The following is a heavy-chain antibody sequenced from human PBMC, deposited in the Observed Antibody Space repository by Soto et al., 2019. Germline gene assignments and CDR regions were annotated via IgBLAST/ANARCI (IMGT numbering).Heavy chain of an antibody. Sequence: EVQLLESGGGLVQPGGSLTLSCAASGFTFNNYAMSWVRQAPGKGLEWVSGISASGGRTFYSDSVKGRFTVSRDFSKNTLSLQMDSLRAEDTAVYFCAKVPNGDYVGGFEFWGPGTMVTVSS. CDR1: GFTFNNYA. CDR3: AKVPNGDYVGGFEF. V-gene: IGHV3-23*01. CDR2: ISASGGRT. D-gene: IGHD4-17*01. J-gene: IGHJ3*01.